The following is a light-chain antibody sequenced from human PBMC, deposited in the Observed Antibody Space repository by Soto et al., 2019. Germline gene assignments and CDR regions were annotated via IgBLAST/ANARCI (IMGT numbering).Light chain of an antibody. CDR3: HQANSFPFT. CDR2: AAS. J-gene: IGKJ3*01. CDR1: QGISSW. V-gene: IGKV1-12*01. Sequence: DIQMTQSPCSVSASVGDRVTITCRASQGISSWLAWYQQKPGKAPKLLIYAASNLQSGVPSRFSGSGSRTDFALTIIFLQPEDFATYYCHQANSFPFTFGPGTKVDLK.